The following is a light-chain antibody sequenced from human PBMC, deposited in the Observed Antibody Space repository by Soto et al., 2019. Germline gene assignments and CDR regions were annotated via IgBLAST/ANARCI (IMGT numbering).Light chain of an antibody. J-gene: IGLJ2*01. CDR3: SSYTTTSTLI. CDR1: SSDVGRYDY. Sequence: QSALTQPASVSGSPGQSITISCTGTSSDVGRYDYVSWYQHHPGKGPKLMIYDVTNRPSGVSDRFSGSKSGNTASLTISGLQAEDEGDYYCSSYTTTSTLIFGGGIKLTVL. V-gene: IGLV2-14*03. CDR2: DVT.